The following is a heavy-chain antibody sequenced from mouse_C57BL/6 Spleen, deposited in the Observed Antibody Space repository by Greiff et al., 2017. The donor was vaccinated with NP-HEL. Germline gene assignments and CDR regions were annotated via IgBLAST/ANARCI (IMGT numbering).Heavy chain of an antibody. CDR3: ARWAYYSNSDYYAMDY. CDR2: INPGSGGT. V-gene: IGHV1-54*01. D-gene: IGHD2-5*01. Sequence: VQLQQSGAELVRPGTSVKVSCKASGYAFTNYLIEWVKQRPGQGLEWIGVINPGSGGTNYNEKFKGKATLTADKSSSPAYMQLSSLTSEDSAVYFCARWAYYSNSDYYAMDYWGQGTSVTVSS. J-gene: IGHJ4*01. CDR1: GYAFTNYL.